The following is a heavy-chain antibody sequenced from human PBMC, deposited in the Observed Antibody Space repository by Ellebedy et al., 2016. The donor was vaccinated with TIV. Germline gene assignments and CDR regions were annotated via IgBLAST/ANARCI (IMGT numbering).Heavy chain of an antibody. J-gene: IGHJ4*02. Sequence: PGGSLRLSCAASGFTSSDFGMHWVRQAPGKGLEWVTFIQYDGTNKYYTDSVKGRFTISRDNSKNTLYLEMNSLRVEDTAVYYCAKDQVDYWGQGTLVTVSS. CDR1: GFTSSDFG. V-gene: IGHV3-30*02. CDR3: AKDQVDY. CDR2: IQYDGTNK.